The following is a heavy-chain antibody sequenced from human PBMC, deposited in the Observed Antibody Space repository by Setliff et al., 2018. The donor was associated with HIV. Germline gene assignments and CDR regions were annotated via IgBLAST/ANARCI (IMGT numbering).Heavy chain of an antibody. CDR2: ISAYNGST. CDR1: GYTFTSYG. D-gene: IGHD6-19*01. CDR3: ARELLSGWYPWDRENCYYDMDV. Sequence: ASVKVSCKASGYTFTSYGISWVRQAPGQGLEWMGWISAYNGSTNYAQKLQGRVTMTTDTSTSTAYMELRSLRSDDTAVYYCARELLSGWYPWDRENCYYDMDVWGQGTTVAVSS. J-gene: IGHJ6*02. V-gene: IGHV1-18*01.